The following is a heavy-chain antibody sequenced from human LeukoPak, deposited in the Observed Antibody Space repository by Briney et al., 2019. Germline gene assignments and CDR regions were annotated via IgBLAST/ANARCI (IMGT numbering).Heavy chain of an antibody. CDR1: GGTFSSYA. CDR2: IIPIFGTA. J-gene: IGHJ5*02. Sequence: VASVKVSCKASGGTFSSYAISWVRQAPGQGLEWIGGIIPIFGTANYAQKFQGRVTITTDESTSTAYMELSSLRSEDKAVYYCARRGYSYGLGPFDPWGQGTLVTVSS. CDR3: ARRGYSYGLGPFDP. V-gene: IGHV1-69*05. D-gene: IGHD5-18*01.